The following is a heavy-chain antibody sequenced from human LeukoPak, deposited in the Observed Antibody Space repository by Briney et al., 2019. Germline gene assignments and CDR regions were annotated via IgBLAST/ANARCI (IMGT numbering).Heavy chain of an antibody. CDR3: AKDAYGDYGS. Sequence: GGSLRLSCAASGFTFSTYSMNWVRQAPGKGLEWLSYISTTSTTIYYADSVEGRFTISRDNSKSTLYLQMNSLSAEDTAEYYCAKDAYGDYGSWGQGTLVTVSS. CDR2: ISTTSTTI. CDR1: GFTFSTYS. V-gene: IGHV3-48*01. D-gene: IGHD4-17*01. J-gene: IGHJ4*02.